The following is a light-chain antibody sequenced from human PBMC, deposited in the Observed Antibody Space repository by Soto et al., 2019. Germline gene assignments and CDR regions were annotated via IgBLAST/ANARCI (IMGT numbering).Light chain of an antibody. CDR1: SSDVGSYNL. Sequence: QSVLTQPASVSGSPGQSITVSCTGTSSDVGSYNLVSWYQQHPGKAPKLMIYEGSKRPSGVSNRFSGSRSGNTASLTISGLQAEDEADYYFCSYAGSWVFGGGTKLTVL. V-gene: IGLV2-23*01. CDR2: EGS. J-gene: IGLJ3*02. CDR3: CSYAGSWV.